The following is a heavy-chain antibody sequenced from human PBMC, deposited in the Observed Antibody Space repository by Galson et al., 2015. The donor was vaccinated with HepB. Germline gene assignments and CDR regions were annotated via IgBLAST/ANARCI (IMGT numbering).Heavy chain of an antibody. CDR2: IIPILGIA. CDR3: ARESVVQGVIQSPYYYYYYMDV. CDR1: GGTFSSYA. D-gene: IGHD3-10*01. J-gene: IGHJ6*03. V-gene: IGHV1-69*10. Sequence: SVKVSCKASGGTFSSYAISWVRQAPGQGLEWMGGIIPILGIANYAQKSQGRVTITADKSTSTAYMELSSLRSEDTVVYYCARESVVQGVIQSPYYYYYYMDVWGKGTTVTVSS.